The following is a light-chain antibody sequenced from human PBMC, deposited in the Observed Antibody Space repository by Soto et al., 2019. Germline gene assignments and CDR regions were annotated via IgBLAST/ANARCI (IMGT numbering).Light chain of an antibody. CDR1: SSDVGGYNC. CDR3: SSYASGSTVV. V-gene: IGLV2-14*01. Sequence: QSALTQPASVSGSPGQSITISCTGTSSDVGGYNCVSWYQQHPGKAPKLMIYEVSNRPSGVSDRFSGSKSGNTASLTISGLQAEDEADYYCSSYASGSTVVFGGGTKVTVL. J-gene: IGLJ2*01. CDR2: EVS.